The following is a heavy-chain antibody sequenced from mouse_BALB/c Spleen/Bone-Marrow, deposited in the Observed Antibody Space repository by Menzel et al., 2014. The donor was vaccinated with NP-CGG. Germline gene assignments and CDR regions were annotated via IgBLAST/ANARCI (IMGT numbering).Heavy chain of an antibody. CDR2: IRSKSNNYAT. D-gene: IGHD2-4*01. Sequence: DVQLVESGGGLVQPKGSLKLSCAASGFTFNTYAMNWVRRAPGKGLEWVARIRSKSNNYATYYADSVKDRFTISRDDSQSMLYLQMNNLKTEDTAMYYCVRQNYDYAWFAYWGQGTLVTVSA. J-gene: IGHJ3*01. V-gene: IGHV10-1*02. CDR3: VRQNYDYAWFAY. CDR1: GFTFNTYA.